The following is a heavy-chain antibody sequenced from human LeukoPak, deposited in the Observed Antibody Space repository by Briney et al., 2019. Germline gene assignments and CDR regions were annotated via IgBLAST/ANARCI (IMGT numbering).Heavy chain of an antibody. Sequence: ASVKVSCKASGYTFTSYDINWVRQAPGQGLESMGWMNPNSGNTGYAQKFQGRVTMTRNTSISTAYMELSSLRSEDTAVYYCARSKISSGGAFDIWGQGTMVTVSS. CDR2: MNPNSGNT. D-gene: IGHD6-25*01. J-gene: IGHJ3*02. CDR1: GYTFTSYD. CDR3: ARSKISSGGAFDI. V-gene: IGHV1-8*01.